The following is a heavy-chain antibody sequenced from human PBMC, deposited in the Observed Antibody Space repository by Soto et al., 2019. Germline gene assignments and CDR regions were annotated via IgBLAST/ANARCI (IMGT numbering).Heavy chain of an antibody. D-gene: IGHD1-26*01. CDR3: AITGVGATTYYYYGMDV. J-gene: IGHJ6*02. Sequence: PSETLSLTCTVSGGSISSGGYYWSWIRQHPGKGLEWIGYIYYSGSTYYNPSLKSRVTISVDTSKNQFSLKLSSVTAADTAVYYCAITGVGATTYYYYGMDVWGQGTTVTVSS. V-gene: IGHV4-31*03. CDR2: IYYSGST. CDR1: GGSISSGGYY.